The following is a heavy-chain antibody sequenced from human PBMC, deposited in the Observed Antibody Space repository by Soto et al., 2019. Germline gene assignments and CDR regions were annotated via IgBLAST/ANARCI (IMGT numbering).Heavy chain of an antibody. V-gene: IGHV3-30*18. D-gene: IGHD3-22*01. CDR1: GFTFSSYG. Sequence: QVQLVESGGGVVQPGRSLRLSCAASGFTFSSYGVHRVRQAPGKGLEWVASVSYDGSNKHYADSVKGRFTISRDNSRNTLDLQMNSLRAEDTAVYYCAKDTYYYDRSGYYTYDHWGQGTQVTVSS. CDR2: VSYDGSNK. J-gene: IGHJ4*02. CDR3: AKDTYYYDRSGYYTYDH.